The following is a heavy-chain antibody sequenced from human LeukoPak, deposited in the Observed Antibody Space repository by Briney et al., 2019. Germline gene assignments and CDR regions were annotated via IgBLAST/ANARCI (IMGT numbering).Heavy chain of an antibody. CDR3: ARSYYGSSGRSPWDY. J-gene: IGHJ4*02. CDR2: IIPIFGTA. V-gene: IGHV1-69*13. Sequence: SVKVSCKASGGTFSSYAISWVRQAPGQGLEWMGGIIPIFGTANYAQKFQGRVTITADESTSTAYMELSSLRSEDTAVYYCARSYYGSSGRSPWDYWGQGTLVTVSS. D-gene: IGHD3-22*01. CDR1: GGTFSSYA.